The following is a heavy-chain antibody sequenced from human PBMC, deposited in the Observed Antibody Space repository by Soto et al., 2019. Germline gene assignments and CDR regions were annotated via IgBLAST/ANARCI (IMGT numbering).Heavy chain of an antibody. CDR3: ARGRVGIREPIESPHI. CDR1: GGSIRSGGYY. Sequence: PSETLSLTCGVSGGSIRSGGYYWTWVRQHPVEGLEWLGYISYSGTTHYNPSLKSRVSVSVDTSKNTFSLKLTSLAAADTAMYYCARGRVGIREPIESPHIWGPGKMVTVSS. CDR2: ISYSGTT. V-gene: IGHV4-31*11. D-gene: IGHD1-26*01. J-gene: IGHJ3*02.